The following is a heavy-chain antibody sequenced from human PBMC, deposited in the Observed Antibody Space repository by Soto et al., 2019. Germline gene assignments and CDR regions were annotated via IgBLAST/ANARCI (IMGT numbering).Heavy chain of an antibody. CDR2: IYYSGIT. J-gene: IGHJ6*02. Sequence: SETLSLPCTVSGGSVSSGSYYWSWIRQPRGKGLDWIGYIYYSGITNYNPSLKSRVTISVDASKNQFALKLSSVTAADTAVYYCARAISRDFRIVKGGMDVGGQGTTVTVSS. CDR3: ARAISRDFRIVKGGMDV. CDR1: GGSVSSGSYY. V-gene: IGHV4-61*01. D-gene: IGHD3-3*01.